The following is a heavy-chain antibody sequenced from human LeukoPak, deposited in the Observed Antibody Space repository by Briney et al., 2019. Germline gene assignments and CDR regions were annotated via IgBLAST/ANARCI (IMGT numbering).Heavy chain of an antibody. CDR2: VYYSGST. Sequence: SETLSLTCTVSGGSITNYYWSWIRQPPGKGLEWIGYVYYSGSTNYNPSLKSRVTISVDTSKNQFSLNLSSVTAADTAVYYCAREWLRSVDSWGQGTLVTVSS. J-gene: IGHJ4*02. V-gene: IGHV4-59*12. CDR3: AREWLRSVDS. CDR1: GGSITNYY. D-gene: IGHD5-12*01.